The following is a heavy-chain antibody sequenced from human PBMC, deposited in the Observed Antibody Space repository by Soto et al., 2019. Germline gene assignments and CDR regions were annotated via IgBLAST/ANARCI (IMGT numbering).Heavy chain of an antibody. V-gene: IGHV3-33*01. D-gene: IGHD5-12*01. CDR2: IWYDGSNK. Sequence: GGSLRLSCAASGFTCSSYGMHWVRQAPGKGLEWVAVIWYDGSNKYYADSVKGRFTISRDNSKNTLYLQMNSLRAEDTAVYYCAREISAVDQSMDVWGQGTTVTVSS. J-gene: IGHJ6*02. CDR1: GFTCSSYG. CDR3: AREISAVDQSMDV.